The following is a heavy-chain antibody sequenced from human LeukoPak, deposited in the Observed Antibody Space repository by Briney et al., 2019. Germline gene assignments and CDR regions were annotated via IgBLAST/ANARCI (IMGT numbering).Heavy chain of an antibody. CDR2: ISGSGTGT. CDR3: ATREDTNPGDY. V-gene: IGHV3-23*01. J-gene: IGHJ4*02. D-gene: IGHD2-15*01. CDR1: GFTFSSYE. Sequence: GGSLRLSCAASGFTFSSYEMNWVRQAPGKGLEWVSGISGSGTGTYFADSVKGRFTISRDNSKNTLYLQMNSLRAEDTAVYYCATREDTNPGDYWGQGTLVTVSS.